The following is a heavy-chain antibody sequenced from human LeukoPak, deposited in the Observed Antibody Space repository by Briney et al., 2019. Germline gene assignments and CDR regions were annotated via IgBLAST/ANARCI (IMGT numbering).Heavy chain of an antibody. D-gene: IGHD2-21*02. Sequence: GGSLRLSCAASGFTFSDYWMSWVRQAPGKGLEWVANIKEDGSEKYYVDSVKGRFTISRDNAKNSLYLQMNSLRAEDTAVYYCAREFVCGGDCYPYYFDYWGQGTLVTVSS. V-gene: IGHV3-7*03. CDR1: GFTFSDYW. CDR2: IKEDGSEK. J-gene: IGHJ4*02. CDR3: AREFVCGGDCYPYYFDY.